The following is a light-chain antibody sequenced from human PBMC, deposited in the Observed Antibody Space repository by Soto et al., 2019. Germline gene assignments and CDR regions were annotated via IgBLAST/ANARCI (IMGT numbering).Light chain of an antibody. CDR2: EVS. Sequence: QSALTQPASVSGSPGQSITISCTGTSRDVGYYNYVSWYQQHPSKAPKLLIYEVSSRPSGVSDRFSGSKSGTTASLTISGLQIEDESDYYCSSYTTSNTLVFGGGTKLTVL. J-gene: IGLJ3*02. CDR1: SRDVGYYNY. V-gene: IGLV2-14*01. CDR3: SSYTTSNTLV.